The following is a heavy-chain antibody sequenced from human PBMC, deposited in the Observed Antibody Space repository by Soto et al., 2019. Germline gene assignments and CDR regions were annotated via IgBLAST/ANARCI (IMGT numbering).Heavy chain of an antibody. Sequence: GGSLRLSCAASGFTFDDYAMHWVRQAPGKGLEWVSGISWNSGSIGYADSVKGRFTISRDNAKNSLYLQMNSLRAEDTALYYCAKEMAIRWLRLPSGYYFDYWGQGTLVTVSS. J-gene: IGHJ4*02. V-gene: IGHV3-9*01. CDR3: AKEMAIRWLRLPSGYYFDY. D-gene: IGHD5-12*01. CDR2: ISWNSGSI. CDR1: GFTFDDYA.